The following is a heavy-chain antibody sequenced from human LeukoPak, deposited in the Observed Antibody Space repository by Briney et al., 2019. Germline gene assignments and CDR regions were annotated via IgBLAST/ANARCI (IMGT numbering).Heavy chain of an antibody. CDR2: ISWNSGSI. Sequence: GGSLRLSCAASGFTFDDYAMHWVRQAPGKGLERVSGISWNSGSIGYADSVKGRFTISRDNAKNSLYLQMNSLRAEDTALYYCAKDRGYSYGLFDYWGQGTLVTVSS. CDR1: GFTFDDYA. J-gene: IGHJ4*02. CDR3: AKDRGYSYGLFDY. D-gene: IGHD5-18*01. V-gene: IGHV3-9*01.